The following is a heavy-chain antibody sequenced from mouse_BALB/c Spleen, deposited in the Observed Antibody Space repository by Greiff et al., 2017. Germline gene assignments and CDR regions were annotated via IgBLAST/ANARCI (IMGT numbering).Heavy chain of an antibody. CDR2: INPSSGYT. CDR3: APGTRAY. CDR1: GYTFTSYT. J-gene: IGHJ3*01. Sequence: VQVVESGAELARPGASVKMSCKASGYTFTSYTMHWVKQRPGQGLEWIGYINPSSGYTNYNQKFKDKATLTADKSSSTAYMQLSSLTSEDSAVYYCAPGTRAYWGQGTLVTVSA. V-gene: IGHV1-4*01. D-gene: IGHD4-1*01.